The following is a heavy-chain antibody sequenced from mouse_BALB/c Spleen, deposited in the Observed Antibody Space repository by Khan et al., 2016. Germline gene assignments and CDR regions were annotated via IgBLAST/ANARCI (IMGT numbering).Heavy chain of an antibody. D-gene: IGHD2-4*01. CDR2: IDPYNGGT. CDR3: GRYDYDVTWFAY. CDR1: GYSFTDYN. V-gene: IGHV1S135*01. J-gene: IGHJ3*01. Sequence: LKESGPELVKPGASVKVSCKASGYSFTDYNIYWVKQSHGKSLEWIGYIDPYNGGTSYNQKFKGKATLTVDKSSSTAFMHLNSLTSEDSAVYYCGRYDYDVTWFAYVGQGTLVTVSA.